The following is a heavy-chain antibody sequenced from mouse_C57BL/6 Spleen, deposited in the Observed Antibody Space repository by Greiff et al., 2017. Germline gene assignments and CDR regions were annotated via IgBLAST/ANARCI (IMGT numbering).Heavy chain of an antibody. D-gene: IGHD1-1*01. CDR1: GFTFSDYY. V-gene: IGHV5-16*01. Sequence: EVMLVESEGGLVQPGSSMKLSCTASGFTFSDYYMAWVRQVPEKGLEWVANINYDGSSTYYLDSLKSRFIISRDNAKNILYLQMSSLKSEDTATYYCATVVARDYAMDYWGQGTSVTVSS. CDR2: INYDGSST. CDR3: ATVVARDYAMDY. J-gene: IGHJ4*01.